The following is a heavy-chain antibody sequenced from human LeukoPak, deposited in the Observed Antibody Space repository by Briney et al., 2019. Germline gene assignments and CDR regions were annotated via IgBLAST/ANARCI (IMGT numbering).Heavy chain of an antibody. V-gene: IGHV4-34*01. CDR2: INHSGST. Sequence: SETLSLTCAVYGGSFSGYYWSWIRQPPGKGLEWIGEINHSGSTNYNPSLKSRVTISVDTSKNQFSLKLSSVTAADTAVYYCARGANIVVVPAARRRYYYGMDVWGQGTTVTGSS. CDR1: GGSFSGYY. J-gene: IGHJ6*02. D-gene: IGHD2-2*01. CDR3: ARGANIVVVPAARRRYYYGMDV.